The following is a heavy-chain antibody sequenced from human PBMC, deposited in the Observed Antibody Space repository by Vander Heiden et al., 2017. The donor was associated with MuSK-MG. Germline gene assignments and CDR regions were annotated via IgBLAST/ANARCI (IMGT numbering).Heavy chain of an antibody. D-gene: IGHD3-22*01. Sequence: QVQLVESGGGVVQPGRSLSLSCAASGFPFSRYAMHWVRQAPGKGLEWVAVISNDGSNKYYAGSVKGRFTISRDNSKNTLYLQMNSLRAEDTALYYCARGFYYDSSGYWDYWGQGTLVTVSS. CDR1: GFPFSRYA. J-gene: IGHJ4*02. CDR2: ISNDGSNK. V-gene: IGHV3-30*04. CDR3: ARGFYYDSSGYWDY.